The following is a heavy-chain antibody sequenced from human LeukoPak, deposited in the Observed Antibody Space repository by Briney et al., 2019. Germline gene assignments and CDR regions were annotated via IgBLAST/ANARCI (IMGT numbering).Heavy chain of an antibody. Sequence: PGGSLRLSCAASGFTFSWHWMDWVRQAPGKGLQWVAHIKQDGSEEFYVDSVKGRFTISRDNAKNSLFLQINSLRAEDTAVYYCAKDLNSYGPHYFDYWGQRTLVTVSS. D-gene: IGHD5-18*01. V-gene: IGHV3-7*04. J-gene: IGHJ4*02. CDR3: AKDLNSYGPHYFDY. CDR2: IKQDGSEE. CDR1: GFTFSWHW.